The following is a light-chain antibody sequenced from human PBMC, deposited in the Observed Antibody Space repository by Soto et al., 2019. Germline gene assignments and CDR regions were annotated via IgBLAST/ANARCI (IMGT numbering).Light chain of an antibody. Sequence: EIVLTQSPLSLPVTPGESASISCRSSQSLLHSNGIKYLDWYLQKPGQSPQPLIYLGSNRTSGVPDRFSGSGSGTDFTLKISRVEAEDVGVYYCMQALQTPTFGGGTKVEIK. J-gene: IGKJ4*01. CDR1: QSLLHSNGIKY. CDR3: MQALQTPT. CDR2: LGS. V-gene: IGKV2-28*01.